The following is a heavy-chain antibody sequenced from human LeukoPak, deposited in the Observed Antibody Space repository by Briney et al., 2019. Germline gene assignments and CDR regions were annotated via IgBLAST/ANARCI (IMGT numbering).Heavy chain of an antibody. Sequence: GGSLRLSCAASGFTFSDHYMDWVRQAPGKGLEWVGRTRNKANSYTTEYAASVKGRFTISRDNAKNSLYLQMNSLRAEDTAVYYCARDQHDYWGQGTLVTVSS. V-gene: IGHV3-72*01. J-gene: IGHJ4*02. CDR1: GFTFSDHY. CDR2: TRNKANSYTT. CDR3: ARDQHDY.